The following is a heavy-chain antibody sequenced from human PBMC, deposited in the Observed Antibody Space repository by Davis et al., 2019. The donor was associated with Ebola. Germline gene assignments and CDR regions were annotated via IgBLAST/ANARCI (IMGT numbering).Heavy chain of an antibody. CDR3: ARAGGAARPGY. V-gene: IGHV3-73*01. D-gene: IGHD6-6*01. J-gene: IGHJ4*02. Sequence: GGSLRLSCAASGFTFSGFAMHWVRQAPGKGLEWVARIRSKANSYATAYAASVKGTFTISREDSKNTAYLQMNSLKTEDTAVYYCARAGGAARPGYWGQGTLVTVS. CDR2: IRSKANSYAT. CDR1: GFTFSGFA.